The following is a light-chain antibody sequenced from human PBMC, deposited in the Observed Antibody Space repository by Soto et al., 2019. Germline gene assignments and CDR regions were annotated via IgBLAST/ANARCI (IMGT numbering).Light chain of an antibody. V-gene: IGKV1-39*01. J-gene: IGKJ1*01. CDR1: QSISSY. CDR3: QQSYSTPQRT. CDR2: AAS. Sequence: DIQMTQSPSSLSASVGDRVTITCRASQSISSYLNWYQQKPGKAPKLLIYAASSLQSGVPSRFSGSGSGTDFTLTISSLQPEDFATYYCQQSYSTPQRTSGQGTKVEIK.